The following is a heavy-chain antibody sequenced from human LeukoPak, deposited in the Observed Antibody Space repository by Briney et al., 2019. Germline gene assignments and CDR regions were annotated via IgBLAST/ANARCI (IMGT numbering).Heavy chain of an antibody. CDR2: IYYSGST. J-gene: IGHJ6*03. CDR1: GGSISSYY. V-gene: IGHV4-59*01. CDR3: ARVGWSNYNYYMDV. Sequence: PSETLSLTCTVSGGSISSYYWSWIRQPPGKGLEWIGYIYYSGSTNYNPSLKSRVTISVDTSKNQFSLKLSSVTAADTAVYYCARVGWSNYNYYMDVWGKGTTVTVPS. D-gene: IGHD3-3*01.